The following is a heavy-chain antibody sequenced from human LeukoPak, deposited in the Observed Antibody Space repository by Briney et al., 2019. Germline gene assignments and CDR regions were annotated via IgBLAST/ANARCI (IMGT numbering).Heavy chain of an antibody. CDR3: ARDLPEYSSSSYYYYYMDV. CDR1: GYTFTGYY. V-gene: IGHV1-2*02. J-gene: IGHJ6*03. D-gene: IGHD6-6*01. CDR2: INPNSGGT. Sequence: GASVKVSCKASGYTFTGYYMHWVRQAPGQGLEWMGWINPNSGGTNYAQKFQGRVTMTRDTSISTAYMELSRLRSDDTAVYYCARDLPEYSSSSYYYYYMDVWGKGTTVTVSS.